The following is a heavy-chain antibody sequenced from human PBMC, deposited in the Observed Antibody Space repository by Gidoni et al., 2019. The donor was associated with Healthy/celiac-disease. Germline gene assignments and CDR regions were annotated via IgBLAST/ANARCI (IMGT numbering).Heavy chain of an antibody. Sequence: EVQLVESGGGLIQPGGSLRLSCAASGFTVSSNYMSWVRQAPGKGLEWVSVIYSGGSTYYADSVKGRFTISRDNSKNTLYLQMNSLRAEDTAVYYCARARGSYYLGYYYYYMDVWGKGTTVTVSS. CDR1: GFTVSSNY. CDR3: ARARGSYYLGYYYYYMDV. D-gene: IGHD1-26*01. CDR2: IYSGGST. J-gene: IGHJ6*03. V-gene: IGHV3-53*01.